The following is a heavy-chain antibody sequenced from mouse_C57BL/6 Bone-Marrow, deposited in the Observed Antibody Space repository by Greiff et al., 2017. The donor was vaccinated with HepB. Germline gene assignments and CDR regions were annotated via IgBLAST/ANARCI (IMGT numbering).Heavy chain of an antibody. V-gene: IGHV1-15*01. J-gene: IGHJ1*03. CDR1: GYTFTDYE. CDR2: IDPETGGT. Sequence: QVHVKQSGAELVRPGASVTLSCKASGYTFTDYEMHWVKQTPVHGLEWIGAIDPETGGTAYNQKFKGKAILTADKSSSTAYMERRSLTSEDSAVYYCTRLTTIYYYGSSYWYFDVWGTGTTVTVSS. D-gene: IGHD1-1*01. CDR3: TRLTTIYYYGSSYWYFDV.